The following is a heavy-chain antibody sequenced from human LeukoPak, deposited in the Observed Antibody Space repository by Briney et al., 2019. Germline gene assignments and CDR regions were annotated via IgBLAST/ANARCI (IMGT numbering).Heavy chain of an antibody. J-gene: IGHJ4*02. V-gene: IGHV3-23*01. CDR2: FSASGGST. CDR1: EFTFGSYG. Sequence: GGSLRLSCVASEFTFGSYGMSWVRQAPGKGLEWVSGFSASGGSTYYADSVKGRFTISRDNSKNTLYLQMSSLRAEDTAVYYCAKDLTRYYYDSSGPLDYWGQGTLVTVSS. CDR3: AKDLTRYYYDSSGPLDY. D-gene: IGHD3-22*01.